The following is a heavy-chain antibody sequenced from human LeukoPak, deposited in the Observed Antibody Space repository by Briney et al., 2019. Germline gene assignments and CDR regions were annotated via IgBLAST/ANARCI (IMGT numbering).Heavy chain of an antibody. D-gene: IGHD3-16*01. CDR2: IYTRGST. Sequence: AETLSLTCTVSGGSLSSYYWSWIRDPAGKGREWIGRIYTRGSTNYNPSLKSRVTMSVDTPKNQFSLKLSSVTAADTAVYYCARVWQRGGYYFDYWGQGTLVTVSS. CDR1: GGSLSSYY. V-gene: IGHV4-4*07. CDR3: ARVWQRGGYYFDY. J-gene: IGHJ4*02.